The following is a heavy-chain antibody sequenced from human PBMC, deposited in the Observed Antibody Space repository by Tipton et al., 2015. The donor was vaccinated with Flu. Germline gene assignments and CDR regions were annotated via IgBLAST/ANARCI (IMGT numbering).Heavy chain of an antibody. CDR2: IYTSGST. Sequence: TLSLTCTVSGGSISSYDWSWIRQPAGKGLEWIGRIYTSGSTNYNPSLKSRVTMSVDTSKNQFSLKLSSVTAAETAVYYCARHQIVVVAATLAFDIWGQGTLVTVSS. CDR3: ARHQIVVVAATLAFDI. D-gene: IGHD2-15*01. V-gene: IGHV4-4*07. CDR1: GGSISSYD. J-gene: IGHJ3*02.